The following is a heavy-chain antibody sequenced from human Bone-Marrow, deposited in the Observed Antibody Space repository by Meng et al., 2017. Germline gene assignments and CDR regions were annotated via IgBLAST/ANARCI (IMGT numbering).Heavy chain of an antibody. D-gene: IGHD6-19*01. V-gene: IGHV5-51*01. CDR3: ARRAAVADTLGGLDI. CDR1: GYRFTSYW. Sequence: GESLKISCKGSGYRFTSYWIGWVRQMPGKGLEWMGIIYPTDSDTRYSPSFHGQATISADNSISTAYLQWNSLKASDPAMYYCARRAAVADTLGGLDIWAQETMVTVS. J-gene: IGHJ3*02. CDR2: IYPTDSDT.